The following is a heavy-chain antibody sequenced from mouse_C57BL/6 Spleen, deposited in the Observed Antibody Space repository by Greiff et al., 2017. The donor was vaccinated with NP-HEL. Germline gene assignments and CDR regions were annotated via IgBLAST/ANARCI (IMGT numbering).Heavy chain of an antibody. J-gene: IGHJ1*03. Sequence: QVQLQQSGPELVKPGASVKISCKASGYAFSSSWMNWVKQRPGKGLEWIGRIYPGDGDTNYNGKFKGKATLTADKSSSTAYMQLSSLTSEDSAVYSCARGGYDYDVGYWYFDVWGTGTTVTVSS. D-gene: IGHD2-4*01. V-gene: IGHV1-82*01. CDR3: ARGGYDYDVGYWYFDV. CDR1: GYAFSSSW. CDR2: IYPGDGDT.